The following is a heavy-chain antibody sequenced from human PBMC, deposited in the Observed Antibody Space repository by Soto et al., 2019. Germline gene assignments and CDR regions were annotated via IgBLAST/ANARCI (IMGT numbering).Heavy chain of an antibody. V-gene: IGHV5-10-1*01. D-gene: IGHD6-19*01. CDR3: ARQISSSSGWSNWFDP. CDR1: GYSFTSYW. CDR2: IDPSDSYT. J-gene: IGHJ5*02. Sequence: EVQLMQSGAEVKKPGESLRISCKGSGYSFTSYWISWVRQMPGKGLKWMGRIDPSDSYTNYSPSFQGHVTISADKSISTAYLQWSSLKASDTAMYYCARQISSSSGWSNWFDPWGQGTLVTVSS.